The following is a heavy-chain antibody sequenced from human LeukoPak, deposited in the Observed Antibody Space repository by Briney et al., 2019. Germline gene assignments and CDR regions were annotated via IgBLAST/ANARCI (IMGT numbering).Heavy chain of an antibody. CDR2: ISYDGSNK. CDR3: AKEASNYYDSSGYYPTAEYFQH. Sequence: GGSLRLSCAASGFTFSSYGMHWVRQAPGKGLGWVAVISYDGSNKYYADSVKGRFTISRDNSKNTLYLQMNSLRAEDTAVYYCAKEASNYYDSSGYYPTAEYFQHWGQGTLVTVSS. D-gene: IGHD3-22*01. CDR1: GFTFSSYG. J-gene: IGHJ1*01. V-gene: IGHV3-30*18.